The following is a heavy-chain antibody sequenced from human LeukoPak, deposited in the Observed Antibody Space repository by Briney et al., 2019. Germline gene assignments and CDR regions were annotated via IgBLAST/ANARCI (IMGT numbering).Heavy chain of an antibody. J-gene: IGHJ4*02. D-gene: IGHD3-16*02. CDR1: GFTFTSYA. V-gene: IGHV3-23*01. CDR3: AKGGGLRAGGSYRIDY. CDR2: ISGSGGNT. Sequence: HPGGSLRLSCAASGFTFTSYAMSWVRQAPEKGLEWVSSISGSGGNTNYADSVQGRFTFSRDNSKNTLYLQMNSLRAEDTAVYYCAKGGGLRAGGSYRIDYWGQGTLVTVSS.